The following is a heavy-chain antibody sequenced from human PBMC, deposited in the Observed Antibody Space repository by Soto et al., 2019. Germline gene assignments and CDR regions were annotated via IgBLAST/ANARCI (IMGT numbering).Heavy chain of an antibody. V-gene: IGHV1-69*01. Sequence: QVQLVQSGAEVQKPGSSVKVSCKASGGIFSTYAISWLRQAPGQGLEWMGGIIPIFGTPNYAQRFQGRVTITADESTTTPYMELSRLKSEGTAVYYCARDRDDYGSGNYYNRIDFWGQGTLVTVSS. CDR2: IIPIFGTP. CDR1: GGIFSTYA. CDR3: ARDRDDYGSGNYYNRIDF. J-gene: IGHJ4*02. D-gene: IGHD3-10*01.